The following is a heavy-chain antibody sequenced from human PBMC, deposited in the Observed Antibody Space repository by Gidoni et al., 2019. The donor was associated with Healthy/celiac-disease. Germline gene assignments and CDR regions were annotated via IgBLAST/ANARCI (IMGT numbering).Heavy chain of an antibody. J-gene: IGHJ4*02. CDR1: GFTFDDYA. D-gene: IGHD6-13*01. CDR2: ISWNSGSI. CDR3: AAGIAAAGTVDY. V-gene: IGHV3-9*01. Sequence: EVQLVESGGGLVQPGRSLRLSCAASGFTFDDYAMHWVRQAPGKGLEWVSGISWNSGSIGYADSVKGRFTISRDNAKNSLYLQMNSLRAEDTALYYCAAGIAAAGTVDYWGQGTLVTVSS.